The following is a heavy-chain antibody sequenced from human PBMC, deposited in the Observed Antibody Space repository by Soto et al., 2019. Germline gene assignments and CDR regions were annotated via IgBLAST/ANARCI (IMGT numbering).Heavy chain of an antibody. Sequence: QVQLVQSGAEVKKPGSSVKVSCKASXXTFSSYTISWVRQAPGQGLEWMGRIIPILGIANYAQKFQGRVTITADKSTSTAYMELSSLRSEDTAVYYCARGEGGQWLVDYWGQGTLVTVSS. V-gene: IGHV1-69*02. CDR2: IIPILGIA. J-gene: IGHJ4*02. D-gene: IGHD6-19*01. CDR3: ARGEGGQWLVDY. CDR1: XXTFSSYT.